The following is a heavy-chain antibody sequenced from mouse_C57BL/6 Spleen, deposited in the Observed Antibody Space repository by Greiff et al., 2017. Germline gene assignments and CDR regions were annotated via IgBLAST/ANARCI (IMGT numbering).Heavy chain of an antibody. D-gene: IGHD2-2*01. CDR3: ARSDYGYDGFDY. Sequence: QVQLQQPGAELVKPGASVKLSCKASGYTFTSYWMHWVKQRPGQGLEWIGMIHPNSGSTNYNEKFKSKATLTVDKSSSTAYMQLSSLTSEDSAVYYCARSDYGYDGFDYWGQGTTLTVSS. CDR2: IHPNSGST. J-gene: IGHJ2*01. CDR1: GYTFTSYW. V-gene: IGHV1-64*01.